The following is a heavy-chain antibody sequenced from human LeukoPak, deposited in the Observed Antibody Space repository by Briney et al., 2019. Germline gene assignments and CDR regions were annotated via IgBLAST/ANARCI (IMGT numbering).Heavy chain of an antibody. CDR1: GGSISSSGYY. CDR2: VYYTGST. J-gene: IGHJ4*02. Sequence: SETLSLTCTVSGGSISSSGYYWGWIRQPPGKGLEWVGSVYYTGSTFYNPSLKSRVTTSVDTSKNHFTLNLSSVTAADTAVYYCARHRGRYYDSGSYYYFDYWGQGTLVTVSS. D-gene: IGHD3-10*01. CDR3: ARHRGRYYDSGSYYYFDY. V-gene: IGHV4-39*02.